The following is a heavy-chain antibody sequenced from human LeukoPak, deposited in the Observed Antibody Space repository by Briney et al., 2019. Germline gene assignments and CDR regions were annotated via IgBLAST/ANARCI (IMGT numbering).Heavy chain of an antibody. CDR2: IYYSGST. CDR1: GGSISSGGYS. J-gene: IGHJ4*02. V-gene: IGHV4-30-4*07. Sequence: SETLSLTCAVSGGSISSGGYSWSWIRQPPGKGLEWIGYIYYSGSTYYNPSLKSRVTISVDTSKNQFSLKLSSVTAADTAVYYCAREVGGDGYNYYFDYWGQGTLVTVSS. CDR3: AREVGGDGYNYYFDY. D-gene: IGHD5-24*01.